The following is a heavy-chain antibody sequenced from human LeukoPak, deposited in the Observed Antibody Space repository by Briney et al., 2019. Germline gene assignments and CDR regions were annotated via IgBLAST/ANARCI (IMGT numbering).Heavy chain of an antibody. D-gene: IGHD5-12*01. Sequence: SATLSLTCTVSGGSISSYYSSWIRQHPGEGMEWIGYIYYSGSTNYNPSLKSRATISVDTSKNQFSLKLSSVTAADTAGYYCAGAVVATRSFDYWGQGTLVTVSS. CDR2: IYYSGST. CDR1: GGSISSYY. V-gene: IGHV4-59*01. CDR3: AGAVVATRSFDY. J-gene: IGHJ4*02.